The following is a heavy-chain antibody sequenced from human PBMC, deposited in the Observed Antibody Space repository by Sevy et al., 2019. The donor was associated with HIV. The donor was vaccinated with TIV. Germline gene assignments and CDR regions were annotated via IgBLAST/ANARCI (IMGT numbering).Heavy chain of an antibody. CDR1: GFAFRTYA. Sequence: GGCLRLSCAASGFAFRTYAFHWVRQAPGRGLEWVGLISSKGDNAFYANSVRGRFTISRDNSMNTLYLELNNLTPDDTAVYYCARGPEWELTSFLSHWGQGTLVTVSS. V-gene: IGHV3-30-3*01. CDR3: ARGPEWELTSFLSH. CDR2: ISSKGDNA. J-gene: IGHJ4*02. D-gene: IGHD3-9*01.